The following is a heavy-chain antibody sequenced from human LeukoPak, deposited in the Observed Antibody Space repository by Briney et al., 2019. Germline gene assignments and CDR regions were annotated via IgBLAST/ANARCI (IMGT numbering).Heavy chain of an antibody. Sequence: PGGSLRLSCAASGFTFSTYWMTWVRQAPGKGLEWVANIKGDGSKTNYVDSVTGRFTISRDNARNSLYLQMNSLRAEDTAVYYCTYCSGGSCYGRFDYWGQGTLVSVAS. CDR1: GFTFSTYW. CDR2: IKGDGSKT. V-gene: IGHV3-7*02. CDR3: TYCSGGSCYGRFDY. D-gene: IGHD2-15*01. J-gene: IGHJ4*02.